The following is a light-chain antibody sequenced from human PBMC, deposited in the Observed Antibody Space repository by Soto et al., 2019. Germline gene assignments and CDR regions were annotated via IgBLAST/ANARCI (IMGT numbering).Light chain of an antibody. CDR1: QSVSSN. J-gene: IGKJ5*01. V-gene: IGKV3-15*01. CDR2: GAS. Sequence: EIVMTQSPATLSVSPGERATLSCRASQSVSSNLAWYQQKPGQAPRLLIYGASTRATGIPARFSGSVSVTDFTLTISSLQSEDFAVYYCQQYGSSPPATFGQGTRLEI. CDR3: QQYGSSPPAT.